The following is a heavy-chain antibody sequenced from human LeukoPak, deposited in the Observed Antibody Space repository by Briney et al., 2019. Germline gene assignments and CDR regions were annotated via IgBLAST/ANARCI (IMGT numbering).Heavy chain of an antibody. CDR2: ISSSSSTI. CDR3: ARDVVVGVWYFDY. V-gene: IGHV3-48*01. Sequence: PGGSLRLSCAASGFTFSSYSMNWVRQAPGKGLEWVSYISSSSSTIYYADSVKGRFTISRDNAKSSLYLQMNSLRAEDTAVYYCARDVVVGVWYFDYWGQGTLVTVSS. D-gene: IGHD2-21*01. CDR1: GFTFSSYS. J-gene: IGHJ4*02.